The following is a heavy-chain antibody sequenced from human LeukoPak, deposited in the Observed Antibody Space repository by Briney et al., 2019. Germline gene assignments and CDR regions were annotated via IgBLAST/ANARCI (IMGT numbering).Heavy chain of an antibody. D-gene: IGHD5-24*01. J-gene: IGHJ4*02. CDR2: ITPSGGT. V-gene: IGHV1-2*02. Sequence: ASVKVSCKASGYTFTSYAIPWVRQAPGQGLEWMGWITPSGGTNYPQKFQGRVAITWDTSITTAYMDLSRLTSDDTAVYYCARDRYGDGFAHLDYWGQGALVTVSS. CDR3: ARDRYGDGFAHLDY. CDR1: GYTFTSYA.